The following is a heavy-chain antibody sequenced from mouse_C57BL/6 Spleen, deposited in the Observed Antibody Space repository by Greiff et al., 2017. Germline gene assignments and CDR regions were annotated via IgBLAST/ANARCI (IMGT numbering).Heavy chain of an antibody. CDR2: ISSGSSTI. Sequence: EVMLVESGGGLVKPGGSLKLSCAASGFTFSDYGMHWVRQAPEKGLEWVAYISSGSSTIYYADTVKGRFTISRDNAKNTLFLQMTSLRSEDTAMYYCARRDYYGSSYGYFDVWGTGTTGTVSS. CDR1: GFTFSDYG. V-gene: IGHV5-17*01. D-gene: IGHD1-1*01. CDR3: ARRDYYGSSYGYFDV. J-gene: IGHJ1*03.